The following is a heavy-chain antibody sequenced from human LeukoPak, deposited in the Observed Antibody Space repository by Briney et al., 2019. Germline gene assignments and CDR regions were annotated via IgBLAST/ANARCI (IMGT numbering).Heavy chain of an antibody. CDR2: INPSGGST. J-gene: IGHJ4*02. CDR1: GYTFTSYY. CDR3: ARDLVAAAGTKSSDYFDY. D-gene: IGHD6-13*01. Sequence: ASVKVSCKASGYTFTSYYMHWVRQAPGQGLEWMGIINPSGGSTSYAQKFQGRVTMTRDTSTSTVYMELSSLRSEDTAVYYCARDLVAAAGTKSSDYFDYWGQGTLVTVSS. V-gene: IGHV1-46*01.